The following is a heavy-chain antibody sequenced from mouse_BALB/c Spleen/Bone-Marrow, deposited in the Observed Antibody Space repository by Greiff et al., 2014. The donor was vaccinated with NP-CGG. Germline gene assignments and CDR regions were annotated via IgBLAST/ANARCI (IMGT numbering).Heavy chain of an antibody. D-gene: IGHD1-1*01. J-gene: IGHJ4*01. CDR3: ARSLLRYYAMDY. CDR2: INPYNDGT. CDR1: GYTFTSYV. Sequence: EVKQMESGPELVKPGASVKMSCKASGYTFTSYVMHWVKQKPGQGLEWIGYINPYNDGTKYNEKFKGKATLTSDKSSSTAYMELSSLTSEDSAVYYCARSLLRYYAMDYWGQGTSVTVSS. V-gene: IGHV1-14*01.